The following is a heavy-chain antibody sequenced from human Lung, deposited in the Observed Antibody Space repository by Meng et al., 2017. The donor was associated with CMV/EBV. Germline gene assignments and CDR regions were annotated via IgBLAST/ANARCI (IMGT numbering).Heavy chain of an antibody. CDR1: GGSISSSNW. V-gene: IGHV4-4*02. J-gene: IGHJ4*02. CDR3: ASFPPPGKQWLVTDY. Sequence: QVPPQESGPGLVKPSGTLSLTCAGSGGSISSSNWWSWVRQPPGKGLEWIGEIYHSGSTNYNPSLKSRVTISVDKSKNQFSLKLSSVTAADTAVYYCASFPPPGKQWLVTDYWGQGTLVTVSS. CDR2: IYHSGST. D-gene: IGHD6-19*01.